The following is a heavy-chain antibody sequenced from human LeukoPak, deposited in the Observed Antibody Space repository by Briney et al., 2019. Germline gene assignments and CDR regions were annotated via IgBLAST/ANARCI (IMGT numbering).Heavy chain of an antibody. Sequence: SETLSLTCTVSGGSISSNSYYWGWIRLPPGKGLEWIGHIYYSGGTYYNPSLKSRVTISADTSKNQFSLKLSSVTAADTAVYYCARGSSSSSLIDYWGQGTLVTVSS. CDR3: ARGSSSSSLIDY. J-gene: IGHJ4*02. V-gene: IGHV4-39*01. CDR1: GGSISSNSYY. CDR2: IYYSGGT. D-gene: IGHD6-13*01.